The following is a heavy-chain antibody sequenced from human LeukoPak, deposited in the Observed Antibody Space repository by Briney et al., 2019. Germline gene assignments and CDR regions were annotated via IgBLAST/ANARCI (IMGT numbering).Heavy chain of an antibody. CDR3: AKEPLDSSVWSYYFDY. Sequence: PGGSLRLSCAASGFPFSRYGMHWVRQAPGKGLEWVAVISKDGNYADSVKARFTISRNNSKNTLFLQMNSLRAEDTAVYYCAKEPLDSSVWSYYFDYWGRGTLVTVSS. CDR2: ISKDG. V-gene: IGHV3-30*18. J-gene: IGHJ4*02. D-gene: IGHD6-19*01. CDR1: GFPFSRYG.